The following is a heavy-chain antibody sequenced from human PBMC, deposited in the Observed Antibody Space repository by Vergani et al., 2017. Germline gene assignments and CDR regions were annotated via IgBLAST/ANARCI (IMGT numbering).Heavy chain of an antibody. J-gene: IGHJ4*02. D-gene: IGHD2-21*01. V-gene: IGHV4-31*03. CDR1: GDSFSSSDHY. Sequence: QVQLQESGPGLVKPSQTLSLPCTVSGDSFSSSDHYWSWIRQRSDKGLGWVGHILRSGTTYYNPSPKSRQIMSVDTSKNQFSLKLTSVTAEDTARYYCARENVVIARIFDFWGQGTVVTVSS. CDR3: ARENVVIARIFDF. CDR2: ILRSGTT.